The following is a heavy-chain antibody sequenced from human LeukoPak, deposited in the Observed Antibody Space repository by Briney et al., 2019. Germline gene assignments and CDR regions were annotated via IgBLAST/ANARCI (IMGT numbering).Heavy chain of an antibody. CDR1: GGSISSSSYY. J-gene: IGHJ4*02. CDR2: IYYSGST. D-gene: IGHD6-6*01. Sequence: PSETLSLTCTVSGGSISSSSYYWGWIRQPPGKGLEWIGSIYYSGSTYYNPSLKSRVTISVDTSKNQFSLKLSSVTAADTAVYYCARSLGDSSSSGWGQGTQVTVSS. CDR3: ARSLGDSSSSG. V-gene: IGHV4-39*01.